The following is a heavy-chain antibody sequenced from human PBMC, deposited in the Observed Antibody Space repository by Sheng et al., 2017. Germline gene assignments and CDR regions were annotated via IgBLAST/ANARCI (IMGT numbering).Heavy chain of an antibody. Sequence: QLQLQESGPGLVKPSETLSLTCTVSGGSISTSTYDWGWIRQPPGKGLEWIGSNYYSGSTYYNSSLKSRVTISADTSKNQFSLKLSSVTAADTAVYYCARVLGTFDIWGPGTLVTVSS. CDR1: GGSISTSTYD. V-gene: IGHV4-39*07. CDR2: NYYSGST. J-gene: IGHJ3*02. CDR3: ARVLGTFDI.